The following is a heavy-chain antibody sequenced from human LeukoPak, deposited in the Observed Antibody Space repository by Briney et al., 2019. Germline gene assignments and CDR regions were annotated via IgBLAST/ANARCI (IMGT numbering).Heavy chain of an antibody. Sequence: SETLSLTCTVSGGSISSYYWSWIRQPPGKGLEWIGYIYYSGSTNYNPSLKSRVTISVDTSKSQFSLKLSSVTAADTAVYYCARAVRGDIFDYWGQGTLVTVSS. CDR3: ARAVRGDIFDY. V-gene: IGHV4-59*01. CDR1: GGSISSYY. J-gene: IGHJ4*02. CDR2: IYYSGST. D-gene: IGHD3-10*01.